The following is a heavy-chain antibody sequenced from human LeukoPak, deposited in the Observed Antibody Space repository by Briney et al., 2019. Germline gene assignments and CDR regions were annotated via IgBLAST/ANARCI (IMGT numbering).Heavy chain of an antibody. V-gene: IGHV3-21*01. Sequence: PGGSLRLSCAASGFTFRSYSMNWVRQAPGKGLEWVSSVNSDSNYIYYADSVQGRFTISRDNAKNSLYLQMNSLRAEDTAVYYCAVAYYYGSGDAFDIWGQGTKVTVSS. CDR2: VNSDSNYI. CDR1: GFTFRSYS. J-gene: IGHJ3*02. D-gene: IGHD3-10*01. CDR3: AVAYYYGSGDAFDI.